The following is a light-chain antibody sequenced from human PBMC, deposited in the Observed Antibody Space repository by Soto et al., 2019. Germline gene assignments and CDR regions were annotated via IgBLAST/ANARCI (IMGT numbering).Light chain of an antibody. Sequence: DIQMTQSPSTLSASVGDRVTITCRASQSTSTWSAWYQHKPGKAPNLLIYKTSSLESGVPSRFSGSGSGTEFTLTSSSLQPDDVAISSCQQHGRYRTFGQGTKVQIK. CDR2: KTS. V-gene: IGKV1-5*03. CDR1: QSTSTW. CDR3: QQHGRYRT. J-gene: IGKJ1*01.